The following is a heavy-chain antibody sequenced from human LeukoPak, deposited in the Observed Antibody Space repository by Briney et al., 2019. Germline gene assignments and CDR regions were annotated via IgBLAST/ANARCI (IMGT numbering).Heavy chain of an antibody. V-gene: IGHV4-34*01. CDR3: ARRGDYYYYMGV. CDR2: INHSGST. D-gene: IGHD3-10*01. CDR1: GGSFSGYY. J-gene: IGHJ6*03. Sequence: SETLSLTCAVYGGSFSGYYWSWIRQPPGKGLEWIGEINHSGSTNYNPSLKSRVTISVDTSKNQFSLKLSSVTAADTAVYYCARRGDYYYYMGVWGKRTTVTVSS.